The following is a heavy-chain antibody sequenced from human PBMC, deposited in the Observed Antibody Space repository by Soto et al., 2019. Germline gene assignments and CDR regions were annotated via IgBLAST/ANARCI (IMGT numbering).Heavy chain of an antibody. J-gene: IGHJ4*02. CDR2: INPNSGGT. D-gene: IGHD6-13*01. CDR1: GYTFTGYY. CDR3: AREAGSSWYGVDY. V-gene: IGHV1-2*04. Sequence: ASVKVSCKASGYTFTGYYMHWVRQAPGQGLEWMGWINPNSGGTNYAQKFQGWVTMTRDTSISTAYMELSSLRSEDTAVYYCAREAGSSWYGVDYWGQGTLVTVSS.